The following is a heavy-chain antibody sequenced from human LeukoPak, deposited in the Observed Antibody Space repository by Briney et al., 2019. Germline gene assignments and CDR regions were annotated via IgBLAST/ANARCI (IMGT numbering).Heavy chain of an antibody. J-gene: IGHJ4*02. CDR1: SGSISTYY. D-gene: IGHD4-23*01. CDR2: IYTSGNT. Sequence: PSETLSLTCTVSSGSISTYYWNWIRQPAGKGLEWIGRIYTSGNTNYNPSLKSRVTMSLDTSKNQFSLKLSSVTAADTAVYYCARAAVATSRGFDYWGQGTLVTVSS. CDR3: ARAAVATSRGFDY. V-gene: IGHV4-4*07.